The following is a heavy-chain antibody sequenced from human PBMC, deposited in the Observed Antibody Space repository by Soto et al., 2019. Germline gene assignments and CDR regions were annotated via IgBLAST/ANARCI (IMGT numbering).Heavy chain of an antibody. CDR2: IWYDGSNK. CDR3: ARSWWLRFRTIDY. J-gene: IGHJ4*02. CDR1: GFTFSSYG. D-gene: IGHD5-12*01. Sequence: PGGSLRLSCAASGFTFSSYGMHWVRQAPGKGLEWVAVIWYDGSNKYYADSVKGRFTISRDNSKNTLYLQMNSLRAEDTAVYYCARSWWLRFRTIDYWGQGTLVTVSS. V-gene: IGHV3-33*01.